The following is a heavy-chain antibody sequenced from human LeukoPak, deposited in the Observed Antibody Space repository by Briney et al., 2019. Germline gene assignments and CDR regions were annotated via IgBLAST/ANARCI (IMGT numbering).Heavy chain of an antibody. V-gene: IGHV1-18*01. CDR3: ARDPGYCSSTSCYLGGIYYYYYYGMDV. J-gene: IGHJ6*02. Sequence: ASVKVSCKASGYTFTSYGISRVRQAPGQGLEWMGWISAYNGNTNYAQKLQGRVTVTTDTSTSTAYMELRSLRSDDTAVYYCARDPGYCSSTSCYLGGIYYYYYYGMDVWGQGTTVTVSS. D-gene: IGHD2-2*01. CDR1: GYTFTSYG. CDR2: ISAYNGNT.